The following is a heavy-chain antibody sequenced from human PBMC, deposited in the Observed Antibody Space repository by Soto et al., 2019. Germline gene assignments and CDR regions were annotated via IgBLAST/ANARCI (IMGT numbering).Heavy chain of an antibody. J-gene: IGHJ4*02. CDR3: ARVGRVSNGGYLDY. V-gene: IGHV4-31*03. D-gene: IGHD3-22*01. Sequence: TLSLTCTVSGGSISSGTFYWIWFRHHPGKGLEWIGYIYYTGNTYYNPSLKSRLTISVDTSKNQFSLTLSSVTAADTAVYYCARVGRVSNGGYLDYWGQGTLVTVSS. CDR1: GGSISSGTFY. CDR2: IYYTGNT.